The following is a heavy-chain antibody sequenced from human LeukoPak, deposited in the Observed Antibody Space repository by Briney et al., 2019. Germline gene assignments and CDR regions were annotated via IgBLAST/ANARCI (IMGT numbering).Heavy chain of an antibody. Sequence: GGSLRLSCAESGFTFSSYGMHGVRQAPGKGLEWVAFIRYDGSNKYYADSVKGRFTISRDNSKNTLYLQMNSLRAEDTAVYYCATASSGSYAVGIWGQGTMVTVSS. CDR1: GFTFSSYG. J-gene: IGHJ3*02. CDR2: IRYDGSNK. V-gene: IGHV3-30*02. D-gene: IGHD1-26*01. CDR3: ATASSGSYAVGI.